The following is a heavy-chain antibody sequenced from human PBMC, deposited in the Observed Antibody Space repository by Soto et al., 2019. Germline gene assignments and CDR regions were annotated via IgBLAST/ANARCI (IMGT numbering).Heavy chain of an antibody. CDR3: ARDCTKSSSWPYYFDY. D-gene: IGHD6-13*01. Sequence: QVPLVQSGAEVKKPGASVKVSCKASGYTFTTYGISWVRQAPGQGHEWMGWISAYSGSTKFAQKLQGRVTMTTDTSTTTAYMELRSLTSDDTAVYYCARDCTKSSSWPYYFDYWGQGTLVTVSS. J-gene: IGHJ4*02. CDR2: ISAYSGST. CDR1: GYTFTTYG. V-gene: IGHV1-18*01.